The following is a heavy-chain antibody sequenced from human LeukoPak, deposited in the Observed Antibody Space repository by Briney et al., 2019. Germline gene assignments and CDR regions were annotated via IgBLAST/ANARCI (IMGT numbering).Heavy chain of an antibody. CDR1: GFTFSSYA. D-gene: IGHD3-22*01. J-gene: IGHJ4*02. V-gene: IGHV3-23*01. CDR2: ISGSGGRT. CDR3: AKDPYDSSGYWYDY. Sequence: GGSLRLSCAASGFTFSSYAMSWVDQAPGKGLEWVSDISGSGGRTYYADSVKGRFTISRDNSKNTLYLQMNSLRAEDTAVYYCAKDPYDSSGYWYDYWGQGTLVTVSS.